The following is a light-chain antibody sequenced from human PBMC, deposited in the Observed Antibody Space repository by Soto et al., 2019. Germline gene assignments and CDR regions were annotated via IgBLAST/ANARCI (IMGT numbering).Light chain of an antibody. CDR3: AAWYDSLSGVV. Sequence: QSVLTQPPSASGTPGQRGTISCSGSRSNIGSHYVYWYQQLPGTVPHLLIYRNSERPSGIPDRFSGSKSGTSASLAISGLRSEDDADYYCAAWYDSLSGVVFGGGTKVTVL. CDR1: RSNIGSHY. CDR2: RNS. V-gene: IGLV1-47*01. J-gene: IGLJ2*01.